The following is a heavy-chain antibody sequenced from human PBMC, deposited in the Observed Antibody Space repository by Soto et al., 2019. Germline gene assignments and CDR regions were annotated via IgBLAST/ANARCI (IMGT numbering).Heavy chain of an antibody. CDR3: AKDLRLGELSLYGIDY. Sequence: EVQLLESGGGLVQPGGSLRLSCAASGFTFSSYAMSWVSQAPGKGLEWVSGISGNGGSTYYADSVKGRFTISRDNSKNTLYLQMNSLTAEDTAVFYCAKDLRLGELSLYGIDYWGQGTLVTVSS. J-gene: IGHJ4*02. CDR1: GFTFSSYA. D-gene: IGHD3-16*02. CDR2: ISGNGGST. V-gene: IGHV3-23*01.